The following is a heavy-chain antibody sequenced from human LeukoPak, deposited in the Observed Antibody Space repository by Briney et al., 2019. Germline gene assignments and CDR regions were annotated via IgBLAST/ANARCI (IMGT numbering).Heavy chain of an antibody. D-gene: IGHD6-19*01. CDR3: ARDTGQWLEFDY. CDR2: INWNGGST. CDR1: GFTFDDYG. V-gene: IGHV3-20*04. J-gene: IGHJ4*02. Sequence: PGGSLRLSCAASGFTFDDYGMSWVRQAPGKGLEWVSGINWNGGSTGYADSVKGRLTSSRDNAKNSLYLQMNSLRAEDTALYYCARDTGQWLEFDYWGQGTLVTVSS.